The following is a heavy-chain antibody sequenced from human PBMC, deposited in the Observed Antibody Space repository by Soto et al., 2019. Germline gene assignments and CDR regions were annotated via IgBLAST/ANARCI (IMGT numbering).Heavy chain of an antibody. D-gene: IGHD3-22*01. CDR2: ISAYNGNT. CDR1: GYTFTSYG. J-gene: IGHJ4*02. CDR3: ARDGNYYDSSCYYYNPPDY. Sequence: QVQLVQSGAEVKKPGASVKVSCKASGYTFTSYGISWVRQAPGQGLEWMGWISAYNGNTNYAQKLQGRVTMTTDTSTSTAYMELRSLRSDDTAVYYCARDGNYYDSSCYYYNPPDYWGQGTLVTVSS. V-gene: IGHV1-18*01.